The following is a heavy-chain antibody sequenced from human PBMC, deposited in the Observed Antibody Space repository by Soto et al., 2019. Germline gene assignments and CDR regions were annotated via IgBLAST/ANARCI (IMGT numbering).Heavy chain of an antibody. CDR2: THYSRSA. Sequence: QVQLQESGPGLVKPSQTLSLTCTVSGGSISDGGYFWSWIRQRPGTGLEWIGYTHYSRSAYYNPSLKGRVTLSLDTSKRQFSLRLSSVTAADTAVYYCARLHGTGSYYHYYYGIDVWGQGTTVTVSS. V-gene: IGHV4-31*03. J-gene: IGHJ6*02. D-gene: IGHD3-10*01. CDR3: ARLHGTGSYYHYYYGIDV. CDR1: GGSISDGGYF.